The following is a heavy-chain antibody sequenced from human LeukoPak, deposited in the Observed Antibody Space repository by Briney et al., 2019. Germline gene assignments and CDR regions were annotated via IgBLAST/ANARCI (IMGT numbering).Heavy chain of an antibody. D-gene: IGHD3-22*01. V-gene: IGHV4-34*01. CDR2: ISHSGST. J-gene: IGHJ3*02. CDR1: GGSFSGYY. CDR3: AKSNGYGLIDI. Sequence: SETLSLTCAVYGGSFSGYYWSWIRQPPGKGLEWIGEISHSGSTHYNPSLKSRVTISLDTSKNQFSLKLNSVTAADTAVYYCAKSNGYGLIDIWDQGTMVTVSS.